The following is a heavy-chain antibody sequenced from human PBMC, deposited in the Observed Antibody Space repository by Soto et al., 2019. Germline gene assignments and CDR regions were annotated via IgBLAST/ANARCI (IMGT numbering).Heavy chain of an antibody. CDR1: GYTFTSYG. Sequence: GASVKVSCKASGYTFTSYGISWVRQAPGQGLEWMGWISAYNGNTNYAQKLQGRVTMTTDTSTSTAYMELRSLRSDDTAVYYCARDVYCSSTSCYPPNWFDPWGQGTLVTAPQ. D-gene: IGHD2-2*01. J-gene: IGHJ5*02. CDR3: ARDVYCSSTSCYPPNWFDP. CDR2: ISAYNGNT. V-gene: IGHV1-18*01.